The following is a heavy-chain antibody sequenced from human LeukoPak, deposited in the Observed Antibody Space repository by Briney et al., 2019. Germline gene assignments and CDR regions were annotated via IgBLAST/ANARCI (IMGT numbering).Heavy chain of an antibody. J-gene: IGHJ4*02. CDR3: ARTGMAAAFDY. V-gene: IGHV1-46*01. CDR1: GYTFTSYY. CDR2: INPSGGST. Sequence: ASVEVSCKASGYTFTSYYMHWVRQAPGQGLEWMGIINPSGGSTSYAQKFQGRVTMTRDMSTSTVYMELSSLRSEDTAVYYCARTGMAAAFDYWGQGTLVTVSS. D-gene: IGHD6-13*01.